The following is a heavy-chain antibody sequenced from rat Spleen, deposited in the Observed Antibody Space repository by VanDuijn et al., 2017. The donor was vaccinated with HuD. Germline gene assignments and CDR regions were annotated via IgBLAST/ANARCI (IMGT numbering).Heavy chain of an antibody. J-gene: IGHJ1*01. CDR2: ISTGGGST. D-gene: IGHD1-4*01. Sequence: EVQLVESGGGLVQPGRSLKLSCAASGFTFSNYYMAWVRQAPTKGLEWVAYISTGGGSTYYRDSVKGRFTISRDNAKSTLYLQMDSLRSEDTATYCCTTGYKGYFDFWGPATMVTVSS. CDR1: GFTFSNYY. CDR3: TTGYKGYFDF. V-gene: IGHV5-27*01.